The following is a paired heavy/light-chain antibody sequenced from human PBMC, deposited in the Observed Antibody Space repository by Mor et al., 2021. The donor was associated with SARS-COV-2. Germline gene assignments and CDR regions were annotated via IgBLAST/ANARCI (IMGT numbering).Light chain of an antibody. CDR1: SSDVGDYSS. CDR3: SSYSSSTTLVV. Sequence: QSALTQPASVSGSPGQSITISCTGTSSDVGDYSSVSWYQQHPGKAPKLIIYDVTNRPLGVSNRFSGSQSGNTASLTISGLQAEDEAEYYCSSYSSSTTLVVFGGGTKLTVL. CDR2: DVT. V-gene: IGLV2-14*01. J-gene: IGLJ2*01.
Heavy chain of an antibody. V-gene: IGHV4-38-2*02. CDR1: SYSISSGYY. CDR2: ISHNRGT. J-gene: IGHJ2*01. D-gene: IGHD3-22*01. CDR3: ARAGGLDYDDRRGYTYWYFDL. Sequence: QVQLQESGPGLVKPSETLSLTCTVSSYSISSGYYWGWIRQPPGKGLEWVGSISHNRGTFYDPSLKRRGTLSVDTSKNQFSLKLNSVTAADTAVYFCARAGGLDYDDRRGYTYWYFDLWGRGTLVTVSS.